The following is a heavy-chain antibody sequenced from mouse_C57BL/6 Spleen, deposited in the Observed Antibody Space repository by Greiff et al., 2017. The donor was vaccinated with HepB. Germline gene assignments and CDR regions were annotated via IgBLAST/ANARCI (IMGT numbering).Heavy chain of an antibody. J-gene: IGHJ4*01. CDR3: ARGGYDYDVFYAMDY. V-gene: IGHV1-42*01. CDR2: INPSTGGT. CDR1: GYSFTGYY. D-gene: IGHD2-4*01. Sequence: EVQLQESGPELVKPGASVKISCKASGYSFTGYYMNWVKQSPEKSLEWIGEINPSTGGTTYNQKFKAKATLTVDKSSSTAYMQLKSLTSEDSAGYYCARGGYDYDVFYAMDYWGQGTSVTVSS.